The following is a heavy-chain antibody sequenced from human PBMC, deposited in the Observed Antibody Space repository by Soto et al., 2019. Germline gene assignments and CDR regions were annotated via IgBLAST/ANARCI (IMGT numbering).Heavy chain of an antibody. Sequence: QVQLVESGGGVVQPGRSLRLSCAASGFAFHGYAMHWVRQAPGKGLEWVAIIWYDGSNTYYGDSVKGRFTISRDNSKNTVYLQMNSLRVEDTAVNYCARDLKTRHCDYWGQGILVTVSS. CDR3: ARDLKTRHCDY. D-gene: IGHD4-17*01. J-gene: IGHJ4*02. V-gene: IGHV3-33*01. CDR2: IWYDGSNT. CDR1: GFAFHGYA.